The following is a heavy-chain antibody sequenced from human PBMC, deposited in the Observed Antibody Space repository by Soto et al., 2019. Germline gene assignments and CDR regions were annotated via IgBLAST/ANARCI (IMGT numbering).Heavy chain of an antibody. Sequence: SETLSLTCAVYGGSFSGYYWTWFRQPPGTGLEWIGEINHSGSTNYNPSLKSRVTISVDTSKNQFSLKLTSVTAADTAVYYCARSDGSSWFTGYLLKYYSYALDVWGQGTTVTVSS. J-gene: IGHJ6*02. CDR1: GGSFSGYY. CDR3: ARSDGSSWFTGYLLKYYSYALDV. CDR2: INHSGST. D-gene: IGHD6-13*01. V-gene: IGHV4-34*01.